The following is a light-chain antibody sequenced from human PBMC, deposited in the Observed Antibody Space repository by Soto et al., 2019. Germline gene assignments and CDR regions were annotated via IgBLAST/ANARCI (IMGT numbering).Light chain of an antibody. J-gene: IGLJ1*01. V-gene: IGLV1-40*01. CDR3: SAYTTSIALYV. CDR2: GNS. CDR1: SSNIGAGYD. Sequence: QSVLTQPPSVSGAPGQRVTISCTGSSSNIGAGYDVHWYKQLPGTAPKLLIYGNSNRPSGVPDRFSGSASGTSASLAITGLQAEDEADYYCSAYTTSIALYVFGAGNKVTVL.